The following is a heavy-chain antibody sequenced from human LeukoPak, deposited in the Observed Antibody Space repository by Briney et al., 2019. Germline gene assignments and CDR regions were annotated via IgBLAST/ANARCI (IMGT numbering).Heavy chain of an antibody. D-gene: IGHD1-26*01. CDR3: ARDNTLGGFDY. CDR2: ISISSSYM. V-gene: IGHV3-21*01. J-gene: IGHJ4*02. Sequence: GRSLRLSCAASGFTFSSYAMHRVRQAPGKGLEWVSSISISSSYMNYADSVKGRFTISRDNANNSLYLQMNSLRAEDTAVYYCARDNTLGGFDYWGQGTLVTVSS. CDR1: GFTFSSYA.